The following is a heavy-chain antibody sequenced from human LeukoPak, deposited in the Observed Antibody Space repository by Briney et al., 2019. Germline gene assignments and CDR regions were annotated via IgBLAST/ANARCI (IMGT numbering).Heavy chain of an antibody. Sequence: SETLSLTCTVSGGSISSYYWSWIRQPPGKGLEWIGYIYHSGSTNYNPSLKSRVTISVDTSKNQFSLKLSYVTAADTAVYYCARGYSYGQKPFNDIWGQGTMVTVSS. CDR2: IYHSGST. V-gene: IGHV4-59*01. CDR3: ARGYSYGQKPFNDI. CDR1: GGSISSYY. D-gene: IGHD5-18*01. J-gene: IGHJ3*02.